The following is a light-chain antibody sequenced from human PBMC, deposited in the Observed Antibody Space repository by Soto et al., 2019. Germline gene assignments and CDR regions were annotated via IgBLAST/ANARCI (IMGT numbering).Light chain of an antibody. CDR2: DTS. CDR3: QQRSNWPIT. V-gene: IGKV3-11*01. Sequence: IVVTQSAATLSLSTWERATLSCRASHFIDRFLAWSPQRPGQAPRLLMYDTSQRAAGIPARFSGSASGTDVTLTLDRREPADSAVYSCQQRSNWPITFGQGTRLEIK. CDR1: HFIDRF. J-gene: IGKJ5*01.